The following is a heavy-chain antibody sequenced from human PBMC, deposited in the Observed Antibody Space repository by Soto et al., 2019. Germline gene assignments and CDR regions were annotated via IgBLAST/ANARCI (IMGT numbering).Heavy chain of an antibody. CDR1: GFTFSSYG. V-gene: IGHV3-33*01. J-gene: IGHJ4*02. D-gene: IGHD3-10*01. Sequence: GGSLRLSCAASGFTFSSYGMHWVRQAPGKGLEWVAVIWYDGSNKYYADSVKGRFTISRDNSKNTLYLQMNSLRAEDTAVYYCARDRHYGSGSYLFDYWGQGTLVTVSS. CDR2: IWYDGSNK. CDR3: ARDRHYGSGSYLFDY.